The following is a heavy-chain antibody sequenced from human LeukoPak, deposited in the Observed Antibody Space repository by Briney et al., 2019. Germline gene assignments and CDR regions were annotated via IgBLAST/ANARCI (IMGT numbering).Heavy chain of an antibody. V-gene: IGHV4-30-2*01. D-gene: IGHD2-2*01. J-gene: IGHJ3*02. Sequence: SETLSLTCAVSGGSISSGGYSWSWIRQPPGKGLEWIGYIYHSGSTYYNPSLKSRVTISVGRSKNQFSLKLSSVTAADTAVYYCARATGGVPAAIGAFDIWGQGTMVTVSS. CDR1: GGSISSGGYS. CDR2: IYHSGST. CDR3: ARATGGVPAAIGAFDI.